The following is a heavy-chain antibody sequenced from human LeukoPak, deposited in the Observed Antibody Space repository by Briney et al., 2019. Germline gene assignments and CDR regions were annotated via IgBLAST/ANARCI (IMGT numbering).Heavy chain of an antibody. V-gene: IGHV3-73*01. CDR1: GFTFSGSA. CDR2: IRSKANSYAT. J-gene: IGHJ4*02. D-gene: IGHD3-3*01. CDR3: TRATVGALGY. Sequence: PGGSLKLSCAASGFTFSGSAMHWVRQASGKGLEWVGRIRSKANSYATACAASVKGRFTISRDDSKNTAYLQMNSLKTEDTAVYYCTRATVGALGYWGQGTLVTVSS.